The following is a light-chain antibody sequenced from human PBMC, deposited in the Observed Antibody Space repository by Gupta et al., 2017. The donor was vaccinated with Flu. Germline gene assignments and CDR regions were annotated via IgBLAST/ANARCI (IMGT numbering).Light chain of an antibody. J-gene: IGKJ1*01. Sequence: EIVLTQSPGTLSLSPGETATLSCRASQTVTSDYVAWYQQKPGQSPKLLIFGASYRATDVPDRFSGSGAGADFTLTISRLEPEDFTVYYCQQYGLSPKTFGQGTKVEV. CDR3: QQYGLSPKT. CDR2: GAS. V-gene: IGKV3-20*01. CDR1: QTVTSDY.